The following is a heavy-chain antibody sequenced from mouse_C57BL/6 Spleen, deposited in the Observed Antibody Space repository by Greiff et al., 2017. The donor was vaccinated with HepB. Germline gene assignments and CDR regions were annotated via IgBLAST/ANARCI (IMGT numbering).Heavy chain of an antibody. D-gene: IGHD3-2*02. Sequence: QVQLQQPGAELVRPGTSVKLSCKASGYTFTSYWMHWVKQRPGQGLEWIGVIDPSDSYTNYNQKFKGKATLTVDTSSSTAYMQLSSLTSEDSAVYYCARSGPGYYYAMDYWGQGTSVTVSS. CDR3: ARSGPGYYYAMDY. V-gene: IGHV1-59*01. CDR1: GYTFTSYW. J-gene: IGHJ4*01. CDR2: IDPSDSYT.